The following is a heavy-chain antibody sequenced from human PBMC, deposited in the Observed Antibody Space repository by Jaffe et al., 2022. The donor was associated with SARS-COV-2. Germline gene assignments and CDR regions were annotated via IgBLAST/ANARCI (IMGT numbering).Heavy chain of an antibody. Sequence: EVQLVESGGGLVQPGRSLRLSCAASGFTFDDYAMHWVRQAPGKGLEWVSGISWNSGSIGYADSVKGRFTISRDNAKNSLYLQMNSLRAEDTALYYCAKDKGSSSQLDYFDYWGQGTLVTVSS. CDR2: ISWNSGSI. CDR3: AKDKGSSSQLDYFDY. J-gene: IGHJ4*02. D-gene: IGHD6-6*01. CDR1: GFTFDDYA. V-gene: IGHV3-9*01.